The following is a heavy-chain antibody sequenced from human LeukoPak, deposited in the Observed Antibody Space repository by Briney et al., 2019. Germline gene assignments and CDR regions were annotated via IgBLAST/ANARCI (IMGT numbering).Heavy chain of an antibody. J-gene: IGHJ4*02. V-gene: IGHV3-7*01. D-gene: IGHD5-18*01. CDR2: IKQDGSEK. CDR3: AKDNDSYGKMNFDY. CDR1: GFAFNGNW. Sequence: PGGSLRLSCAASGFAFNGNWMGWGRQAPGKGLEWVANIKQDGSEKYYVDSVKGRFTISRDNAKNSLYLQTNSLKAEDTAVYSCAKDNDSYGKMNFDYWGQGTLVTVS.